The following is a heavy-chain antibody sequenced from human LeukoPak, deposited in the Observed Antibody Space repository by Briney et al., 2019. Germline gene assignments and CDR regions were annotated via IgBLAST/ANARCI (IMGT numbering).Heavy chain of an antibody. V-gene: IGHV3-30*03. CDR1: GFTFNSYG. Sequence: GGSLRLSCAASGFTFNSYGIHWVRQAPGKGLEWVAVISYDGSNKYYADSVKGRFTISRDNAKNSLYLQMNSLRAEDTAVYYCARDQPTFDYWGQGTLVTVSS. J-gene: IGHJ4*02. CDR3: ARDQPTFDY. CDR2: ISYDGSNK.